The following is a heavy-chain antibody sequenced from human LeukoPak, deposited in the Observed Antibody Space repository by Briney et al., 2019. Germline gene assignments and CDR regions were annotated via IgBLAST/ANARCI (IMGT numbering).Heavy chain of an antibody. CDR3: LTDIVVVPAANQYFDY. V-gene: IGHV3-43D*03. CDR1: GFTFDDHA. Sequence: GSLRLSCAASGFTFDDHAMQWVRQAPGKGLEWVSLITWDGGDAYYADSVKGRFTISRDNSKNTLYLQMNSLRAEDTAVYYCLTDIVVVPAANQYFDYWGRGTLVTVSS. J-gene: IGHJ4*02. D-gene: IGHD2-2*01. CDR2: ITWDGGDA.